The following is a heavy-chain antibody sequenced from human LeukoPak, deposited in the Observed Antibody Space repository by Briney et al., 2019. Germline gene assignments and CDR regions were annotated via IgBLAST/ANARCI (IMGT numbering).Heavy chain of an antibody. CDR3: ARDFYGGKGDY. V-gene: IGHV3-21*01. CDR1: GFTFSSYA. CDR2: ISSSSSYI. J-gene: IGHJ4*02. D-gene: IGHD4-23*01. Sequence: GGSLRLSCAASGFTFSSYAMSWVRQAPGKGLEWVSSISSSSSYIYYADSVKGRFTISRDNAKNSLYLQMNSLRAEDTAVYYCARDFYGGKGDYWGQGTLVTVSS.